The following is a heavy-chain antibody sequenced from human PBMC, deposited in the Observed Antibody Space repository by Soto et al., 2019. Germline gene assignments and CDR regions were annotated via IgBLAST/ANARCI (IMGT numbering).Heavy chain of an antibody. CDR1: GGSISSYC. V-gene: IGHV4-59*01. J-gene: IGHJ6*02. CDR3: ARDLDYYYGMDV. CDR2: IYYSGST. Sequence: QVQLQESGPGLVTPSETLSLTCTVSGGSISSYCWSWIRQPPGKGLEWIGYIYYSGSTNYNPSLKSRVTISVDTSKNQFSLKLSSVTAAVTAVYYCARDLDYYYGMDVWGQGTTVTVSS.